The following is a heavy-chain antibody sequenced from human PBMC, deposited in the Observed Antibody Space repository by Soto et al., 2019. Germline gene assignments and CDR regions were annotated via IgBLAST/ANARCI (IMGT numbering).Heavy chain of an antibody. D-gene: IGHD1-26*01. CDR1: GGSISSSNW. CDR3: ARANGSYPYYYYGMDV. CDR2: IYHSGST. J-gene: IGHJ6*02. Sequence: SETLSLICAVSGGSISSSNWWSWVRQPPGKGLEWIGEIYHSGSTNYNPSLKSRVTISVDKSKNQFSLKLSSVTAADTAVYYCARANGSYPYYYYGMDVWGQGTTVTVSS. V-gene: IGHV4-4*02.